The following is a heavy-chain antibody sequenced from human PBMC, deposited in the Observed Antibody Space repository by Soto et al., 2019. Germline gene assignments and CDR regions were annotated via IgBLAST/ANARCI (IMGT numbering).Heavy chain of an antibody. D-gene: IGHD3-3*01. V-gene: IGHV1-18*01. CDR3: ARDPPVRSDDAFDI. Sequence: ASVKVSCKASGYTFTSYGISWVRQAPGQGLEWMGWISAYNGNTNYAQKLQGRVTMTTDTSTSTAYMELRSLRSDDTAVYYCARDPPVRSDDAFDIWGQGTMVTVSS. CDR1: GYTFTSYG. CDR2: ISAYNGNT. J-gene: IGHJ3*02.